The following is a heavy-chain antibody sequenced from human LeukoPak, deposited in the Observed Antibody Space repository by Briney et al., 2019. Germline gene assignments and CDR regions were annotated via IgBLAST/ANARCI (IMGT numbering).Heavy chain of an antibody. CDR2: INPNSGGT. CDR3: ARGYSGYDYFGQHYVYTTFFDY. Sequence: GASVKVSCRASGYTFTGYYMHWVRQAPGQGLEWMGWINPNSGGTNYAQKFQGRVTMTRDTSISTAYMELSRLRSDDTAVYYCARGYSGYDYFGQHYVYTTFFDYWGQGTLVTVSS. D-gene: IGHD5-12*01. CDR1: GYTFTGYY. J-gene: IGHJ4*02. V-gene: IGHV1-2*02.